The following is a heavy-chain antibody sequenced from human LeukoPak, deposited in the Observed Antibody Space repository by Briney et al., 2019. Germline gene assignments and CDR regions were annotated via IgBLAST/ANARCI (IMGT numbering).Heavy chain of an antibody. D-gene: IGHD1-14*01. V-gene: IGHV3-30*18. Sequence: GGSLRLSCAASGFTFSSYGMHWVRQAPGKGLEWVAVISYDGSNKYYADSVKGRFTISRDNSKNTLYLQMNSLRAEDTAVYYCAEDEPLDYWGQGTLVTVSS. CDR2: ISYDGSNK. CDR1: GFTFSSYG. CDR3: AEDEPLDY. J-gene: IGHJ4*02.